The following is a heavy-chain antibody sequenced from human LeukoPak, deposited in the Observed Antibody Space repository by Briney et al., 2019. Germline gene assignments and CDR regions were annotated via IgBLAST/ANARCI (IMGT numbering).Heavy chain of an antibody. CDR3: ARALAH. CDR2: ISSSSSHI. CDR1: GFTFDAYA. J-gene: IGHJ4*02. Sequence: GGSLRLSCEASGFTFDAYAMHWVRQAPGKGLEWVSSISSSSSHIYYADSVKGRFTISRDNAKNSLYLQMDSLRAEDTAVYYCARALAHWGQGTLVTVSP. D-gene: IGHD3-3*02. V-gene: IGHV3-21*01.